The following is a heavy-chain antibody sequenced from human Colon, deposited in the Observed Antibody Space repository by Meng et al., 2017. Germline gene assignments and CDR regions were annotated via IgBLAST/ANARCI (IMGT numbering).Heavy chain of an antibody. CDR1: GFIFSDYY. D-gene: IGHD3-22*01. V-gene: IGHV3-11*01. CDR2: ISTTGSIA. Sequence: QVQLVECGGGWVKPGGSLRLSCAASGFIFSDYYMAWIRQTPGKGLEWVSYISTTGSIAYYADSVKGRFTISRDNAKNSVYLQMNSLRAEDTAVYYCATTGSRSSGSWGQGTLVTVSS. J-gene: IGHJ4*02. CDR3: ATTGSRSSGS.